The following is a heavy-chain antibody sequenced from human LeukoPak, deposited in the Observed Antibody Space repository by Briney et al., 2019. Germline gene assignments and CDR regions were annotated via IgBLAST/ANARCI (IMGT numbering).Heavy chain of an antibody. J-gene: IGHJ4*02. D-gene: IGHD6-13*01. CDR3: ARAFYSSSWYALDY. CDR1: GFTFSSYG. Sequence: PGGSLRLSCAASGFTFSSYGMHWVRQAPAKGLEWVAVIWYDGSNKYYADSVKGRFTISRDNSKNTLYLQMNSLRAEDTAVYYCARAFYSSSWYALDYWGRGTLVTVSS. CDR2: IWYDGSNK. V-gene: IGHV3-33*01.